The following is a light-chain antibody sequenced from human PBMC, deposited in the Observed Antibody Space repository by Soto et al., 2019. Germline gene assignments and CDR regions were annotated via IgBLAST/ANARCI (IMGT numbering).Light chain of an antibody. CDR2: AAS. CDR3: QQYYNWPLT. Sequence: EIVMTQSPATLSVSPGERATLSCRASQRVSSNLAWYQQKPGQSPRLVIYAASTRATGIPARFSGSGSGTEFTLTISSLQSEDFAVYYCQQYYNWPLTFGPGTKVDIK. V-gene: IGKV3-15*01. CDR1: QRVSSN. J-gene: IGKJ3*01.